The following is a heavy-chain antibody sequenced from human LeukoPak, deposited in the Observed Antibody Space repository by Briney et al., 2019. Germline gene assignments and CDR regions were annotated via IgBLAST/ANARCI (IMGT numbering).Heavy chain of an antibody. Sequence: SETLSLTCTVSGGSISSHYWSWVRQPPGKGLEWIGYIYYSGSTNYNPSLKSRVTISVDKSKNQFSLKLSSVTAADTAVYYCARENSGSYREFDYWGQGTLVTVSS. CDR1: GGSISSHY. CDR3: ARENSGSYREFDY. J-gene: IGHJ4*02. CDR2: IYYSGST. D-gene: IGHD1-26*01. V-gene: IGHV4-59*11.